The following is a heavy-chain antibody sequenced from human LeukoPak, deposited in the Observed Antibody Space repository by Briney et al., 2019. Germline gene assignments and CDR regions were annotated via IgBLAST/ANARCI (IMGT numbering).Heavy chain of an antibody. Sequence: PSQTLSLTCTVSGGSISSGGYYWSWIRQHPGKGLEWIGYIYYSGSTYYNPSLKSRVTISVDTSKNQFSLKLSSVTAADTAVYYCAREGVEMATTILDYWGQGTLVTVSS. CDR2: IYYSGST. J-gene: IGHJ4*02. CDR1: GGSISSGGYY. CDR3: AREGVEMATTILDY. D-gene: IGHD5-24*01. V-gene: IGHV4-31*03.